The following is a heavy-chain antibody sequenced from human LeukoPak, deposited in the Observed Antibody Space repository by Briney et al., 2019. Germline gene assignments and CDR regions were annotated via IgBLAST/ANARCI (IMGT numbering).Heavy chain of an antibody. V-gene: IGHV3-15*01. D-gene: IGHD3-3*01. CDR2: IKSKTDGGTT. Sequence: PGGSLRLSCAASGFTFSNAWMSWVRQAPGKGLEWVGRIKSKTDGGTTDYAAPVEGRFTISRDDSKNTLYLQMNSLKTEDTAVYYCTTEEGSGLYYFDYWGQGTLVTVSS. CDR1: GFTFSNAW. CDR3: TTEEGSGLYYFDY. J-gene: IGHJ4*02.